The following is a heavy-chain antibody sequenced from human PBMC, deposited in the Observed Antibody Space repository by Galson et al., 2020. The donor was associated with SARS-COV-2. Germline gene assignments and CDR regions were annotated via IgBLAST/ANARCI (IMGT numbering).Heavy chain of an antibody. Sequence: GGSLRLSCAASGFTFSSYGMHWVRQAPGKGLEWVAVISYDGSNKYYADSVKGRFTISRDNSKNTLYLQMNSLRAEDTAVYYCAKDFYDGLPAGYSSDLFDYWGQGTLVTVSS. CDR2: ISYDGSNK. D-gene: IGHD6-19*01. CDR3: AKDFYDGLPAGYSSDLFDY. J-gene: IGHJ4*02. V-gene: IGHV3-30*18. CDR1: GFTFSSYG.